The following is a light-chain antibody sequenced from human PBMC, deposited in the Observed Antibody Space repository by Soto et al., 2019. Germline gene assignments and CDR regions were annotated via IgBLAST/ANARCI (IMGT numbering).Light chain of an antibody. CDR1: SGLSSYA. CDR3: QTWGTGIQV. V-gene: IGLV4-69*01. CDR2: LNSDGSH. J-gene: IGLJ2*01. Sequence: QSVLTQSPSASASLGASVKLTCTLSSGLSSYAIAWHQQQPEKGPRYLMKLNSDGSHSKGDGIPDRFSGSSSGAERYLTISSLQSEDEADYYCQTWGTGIQVFGGGTKVTVL.